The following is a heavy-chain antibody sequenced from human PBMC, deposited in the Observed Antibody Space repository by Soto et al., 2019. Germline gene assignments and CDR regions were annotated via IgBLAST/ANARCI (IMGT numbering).Heavy chain of an antibody. J-gene: IGHJ6*03. Sequence: SETLSLTCTVSGGSISSYYWSWVRQPPGKGLEWIGYIYYSGSTNYNPSLKSRVTISVDTSKNQFSLKLSSVTAADTAVYYCASGSWGYYDFWNYYYMDVWGKGTTVTVSS. V-gene: IGHV4-59*01. D-gene: IGHD3-3*01. CDR3: ASGSWGYYDFWNYYYMDV. CDR1: GGSISSYY. CDR2: IYYSGST.